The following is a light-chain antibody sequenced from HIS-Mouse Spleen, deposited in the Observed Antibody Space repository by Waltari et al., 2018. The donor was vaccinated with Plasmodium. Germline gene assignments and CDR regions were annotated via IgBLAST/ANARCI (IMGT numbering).Light chain of an antibody. Sequence: SYELTQPPSVSVSPGQTARITCSGDALPKKYAYWYQQKSGQAPGLVIEEDSKRPAGIPEGFSGSSSGTMATLTIRWAQVEDEADYYCYSTDSSGNHRVFGGGTKLTVL. J-gene: IGLJ3*02. CDR2: EDS. CDR3: YSTDSSGNHRV. V-gene: IGLV3-10*01. CDR1: ALPKKY.